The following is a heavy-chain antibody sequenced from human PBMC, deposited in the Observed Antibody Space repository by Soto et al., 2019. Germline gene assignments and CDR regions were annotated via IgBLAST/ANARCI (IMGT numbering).Heavy chain of an antibody. V-gene: IGHV4-59*01. CDR1: GGSISSYY. CDR2: IYYSGST. Sequence: KASETLSLTCTVSGGSISSYYWSWIRQPPGKGLEWIGYIYYSGSTNYNPSLKSRITISADTSKNQFSLKLSSVTAADTAVYYCARVYVLPYGMDAWGHGTTVTVSS. CDR3: ARVYVLPYGMDA. D-gene: IGHD2-15*01. J-gene: IGHJ6*02.